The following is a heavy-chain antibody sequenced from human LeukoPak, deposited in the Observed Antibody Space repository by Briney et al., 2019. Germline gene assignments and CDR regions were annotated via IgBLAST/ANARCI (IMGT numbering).Heavy chain of an antibody. CDR3: ARYGGGYDFHDAFDI. D-gene: IGHD5-12*01. V-gene: IGHV3-11*01. Sequence: GGSLRLSCAASGFTFSDYYMSWIRQAPGKGLEWVSYISSSGSTIYYADSVKGRFTISRDNAKNSLHLQMNSLRAEDTAAYYCARYGGGYDFHDAFDIWGQGTMVTVSS. CDR2: ISSSGSTI. J-gene: IGHJ3*02. CDR1: GFTFSDYY.